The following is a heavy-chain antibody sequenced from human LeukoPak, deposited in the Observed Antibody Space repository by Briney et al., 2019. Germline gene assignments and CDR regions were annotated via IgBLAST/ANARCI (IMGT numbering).Heavy chain of an antibody. CDR1: GYPFSRYD. D-gene: IGHD2-2*02. CDR3: ARSTVYCSGANCHNAFDI. Sequence: EASVTVSCKASGYPFSRYDLNWVRQATGQGLEWMGWMNPNSGNTGYAQKFQGRVTMTRSTSISTAYMELSSLRSDDTAVYYCARSTVYCSGANCHNAFDIWGQGTMVTVSS. CDR2: MNPNSGNT. J-gene: IGHJ3*02. V-gene: IGHV1-8*01.